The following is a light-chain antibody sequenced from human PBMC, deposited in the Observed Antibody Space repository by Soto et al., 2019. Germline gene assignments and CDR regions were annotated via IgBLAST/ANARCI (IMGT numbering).Light chain of an antibody. CDR3: CSYAGSYTXXV. CDR1: SSDVGGYNY. V-gene: IGLV2-11*01. Sequence: QSALTQPRSVSGSPGQSVTISCTGTSSDVGGYNYVSWYQQHPGKAPKLMIYDVSKRPSGVPDRFSGSKSGNTASLTISGLQAEDEADYYCCSYAGSYTXXVFGGGTXXT. J-gene: IGLJ3*02. CDR2: DVS.